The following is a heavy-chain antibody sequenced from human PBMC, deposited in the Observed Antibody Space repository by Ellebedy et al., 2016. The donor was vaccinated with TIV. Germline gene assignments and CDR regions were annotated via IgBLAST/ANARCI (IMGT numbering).Heavy chain of an antibody. CDR1: GFIFSSYY. Sequence: PGGSLRLSCVASGFIFSSYYMTWVRQAPGKGLEWISYINKGSSLIYYADSVKGRFTISRDNSRNSAYLEMNSLRAEDSGVYYCVRWGDYEGWDLWGQGTLATVSS. D-gene: IGHD3-22*01. CDR3: VRWGDYEGWDL. J-gene: IGHJ5*02. CDR2: INKGSSLI. V-gene: IGHV3-21*06.